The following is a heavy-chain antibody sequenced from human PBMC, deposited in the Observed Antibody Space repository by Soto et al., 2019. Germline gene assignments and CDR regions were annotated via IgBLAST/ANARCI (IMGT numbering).Heavy chain of an antibody. V-gene: IGHV1-2*04. CDR1: GYTFSDYY. J-gene: IGHJ6*02. CDR3: ARDPESPQGNHGLDV. Sequence: QVQLVQSGAEVKKPGASVKVSCKASGYTFSDYYMHWVRQAPGQGLEWMGWINPKTGGTNYSQKCQDCVTMTRDTSASTAYMELNRLTSDDTAVYYCARDPESPQGNHGLDVWGQGTTVTVSS. D-gene: IGHD4-4*01. CDR2: INPKTGGT.